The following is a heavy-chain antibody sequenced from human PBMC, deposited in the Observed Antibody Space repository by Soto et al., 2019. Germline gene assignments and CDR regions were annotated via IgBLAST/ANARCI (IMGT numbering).Heavy chain of an antibody. CDR1: GFSVSSNGAR. D-gene: IGHD5-18*01. CDR2: IYWDDDK. V-gene: IGHV2-5*02. Sequence: SGPTLVNPTQTLTLTCSLSGFSVSSNGARVGWIRQPPGKALEWLALIYWDDDKKYNPSLKSRLTITKDTSEDQVVLTVTDVDPADTATYYCAHGTPRSYGHVYFDYCGQGTLVTVYS. J-gene: IGHJ4*02. CDR3: AHGTPRSYGHVYFDY.